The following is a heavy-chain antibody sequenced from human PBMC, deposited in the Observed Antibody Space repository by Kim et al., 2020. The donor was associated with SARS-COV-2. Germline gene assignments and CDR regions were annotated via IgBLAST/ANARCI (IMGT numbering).Heavy chain of an antibody. Sequence: PSVKVSCKASGYTFTSYGISWVRQAPGQGLEWMGWISAYNGNTNYAQKLQGRVTMTTDTSTSTAYMELRSLRSDDTAVYYCARDRATTVVTLPQDAFDIWGQGTMVTVSS. CDR1: GYTFTSYG. D-gene: IGHD4-17*01. J-gene: IGHJ3*02. CDR2: ISAYNGNT. CDR3: ARDRATTVVTLPQDAFDI. V-gene: IGHV1-18*01.